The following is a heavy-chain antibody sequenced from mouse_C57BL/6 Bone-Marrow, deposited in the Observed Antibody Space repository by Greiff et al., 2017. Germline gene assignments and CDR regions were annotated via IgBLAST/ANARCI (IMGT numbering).Heavy chain of an antibody. J-gene: IGHJ3*01. Sequence: VQLQQSGAELVRPGSSVKLSCKASGYTFTSYWMDWVKQRPGQGLEWIGNIYPSDSETHYNQKFKDKATLTVDKSSSTAYMQLSSLTSEDSAVYYCAREGDDGYLFAYWCQGTLVTVSA. V-gene: IGHV1-61*01. CDR3: AREGDDGYLFAY. D-gene: IGHD2-3*01. CDR1: GYTFTSYW. CDR2: IYPSDSET.